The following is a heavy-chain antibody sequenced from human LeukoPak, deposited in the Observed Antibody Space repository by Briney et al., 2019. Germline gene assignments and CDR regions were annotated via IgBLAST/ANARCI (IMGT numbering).Heavy chain of an antibody. CDR3: ARGPGSGWFDY. CDR2: ININGSST. Sequence: PGGSLRLSCAASGFTFSRYWMHWVRQAPGKGLVWVSRININGSSTIYADSVKGRFTISRDNAKNTLYLQMYSLRAEDTAVYYCARGPGSGWFDYWGQGTLVTVSS. J-gene: IGHJ4*02. V-gene: IGHV3-74*01. CDR1: GFTFSRYW. D-gene: IGHD6-19*01.